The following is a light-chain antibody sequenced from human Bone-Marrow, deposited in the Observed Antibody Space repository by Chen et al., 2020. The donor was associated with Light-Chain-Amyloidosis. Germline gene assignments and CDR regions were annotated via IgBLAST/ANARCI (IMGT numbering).Light chain of an antibody. V-gene: IGLV1-40*01. Sequence: QSVLTQPPSVSGAPGQRVTISCTGSGSNLGAGYDVQWYQQLPGTAPKLLIYGNTNRPSGVPDRFAGSKAGTSASLASTGLQAEDEADYYGQSYDSSLSPLWVFGGGTKRTVL. J-gene: IGLJ3*02. CDR3: QSYDSSLSPLWV. CDR1: GSNLGAGYD. CDR2: GNT.